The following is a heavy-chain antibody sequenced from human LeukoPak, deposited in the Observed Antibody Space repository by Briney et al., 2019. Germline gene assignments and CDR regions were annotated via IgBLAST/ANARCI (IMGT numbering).Heavy chain of an antibody. CDR3: AKDRAARLNWRSGGAGFDP. V-gene: IGHV3-30*18. D-gene: IGHD1-1*01. CDR1: GFTFSSYG. J-gene: IGHJ5*02. Sequence: PGRSLRLSCAASGFTFSSYGMHWVRQAPGKGLEWVAVISYDGSNKYYADSVKGRFTISRDNSKNTLYLQMNSLRAGDTAVYYCAKDRAARLNWRSGGAGFDPWGQGTLVTVSS. CDR2: ISYDGSNK.